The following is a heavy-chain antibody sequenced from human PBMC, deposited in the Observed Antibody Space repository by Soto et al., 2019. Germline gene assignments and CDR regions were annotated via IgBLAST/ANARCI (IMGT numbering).Heavy chain of an antibody. CDR1: GYTLTGYY. J-gene: IGHJ3*02. CDR2: INPNSGGT. V-gene: IGHV1-2*04. CDR3: ARFEGVRGSYYAFDI. D-gene: IGHD2-15*01. Sequence: ASVKVSCKASGYTLTGYYMHWVRQAPGQGLEWMGWINPNSGGTNYAQKFQGWVTMTRDTSISTAYMELSRLRSDDTAVYYCARFEGVRGSYYAFDIWGQGTIVTVSS.